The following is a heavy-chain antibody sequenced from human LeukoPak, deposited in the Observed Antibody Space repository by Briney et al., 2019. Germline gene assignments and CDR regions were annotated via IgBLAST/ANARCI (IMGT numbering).Heavy chain of an antibody. CDR2: ISWNGDTI. V-gene: IGHV3-9*01. Sequence: GGSLRLSCAASGFAFHDYMMHWVRQPPGKGLEWVSEISWNGDTIGYADSVKGRFITSRDNAKNALYLQMNSLRVEDTAVYYCARGSNSGFDPWGQGTLVTVSS. CDR1: GFAFHDYM. J-gene: IGHJ5*02. D-gene: IGHD2/OR15-2a*01. CDR3: ARGSNSGFDP.